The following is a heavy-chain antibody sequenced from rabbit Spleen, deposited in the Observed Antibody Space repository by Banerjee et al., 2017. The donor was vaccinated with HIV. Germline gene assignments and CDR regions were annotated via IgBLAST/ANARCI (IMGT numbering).Heavy chain of an antibody. V-gene: IGHV1S40*01. CDR2: IRTGDGGR. CDR3: ATNYYYNF. Sequence: QSLEESGGDLVKPGASLTLTCTASGFSFSNNYYMCWVRQAPGKGLEWIACIRTGDGGRYYASWAKGRFTISKSSSTVTLQMTSLTAADTATYFCATNYYYNFWGPGTLVTVS. J-gene: IGHJ4*01. CDR1: GFSFSNNYY.